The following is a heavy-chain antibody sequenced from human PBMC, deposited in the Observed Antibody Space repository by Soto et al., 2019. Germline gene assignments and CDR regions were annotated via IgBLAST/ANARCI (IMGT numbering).Heavy chain of an antibody. J-gene: IGHJ4*02. CDR3: ARAPSHGWFRGGVTSRTCDY. CDR1: GYGFANYW. CDR2: IYPGDSDT. V-gene: IGHV5-51*01. D-gene: IGHD3-16*01. Sequence: GESLKISCKGSGYGFANYWIGWVRQMPGKGLEWMGIIYPGDSDTRYSPSFEGHVTISADKSISTAYLQWSSLKASDTATYFCARAPSHGWFRGGVTSRTCDYWGQGTLVTVSS.